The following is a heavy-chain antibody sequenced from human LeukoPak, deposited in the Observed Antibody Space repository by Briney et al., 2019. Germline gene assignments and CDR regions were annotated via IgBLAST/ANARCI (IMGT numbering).Heavy chain of an antibody. J-gene: IGHJ4*02. CDR3: ARGSVPMVRGAEYYFDY. V-gene: IGHV3-48*03. CDR2: ISSSGSTI. CDR1: GLTFSSYE. Sequence: GGSLRLSCAASGLTFSSYEMNWVRQAPGKGLEGVSYISSSGSTIYYADSVKGRFTISRDNAKNSLYLQMNSLRAEDTAVYYCARGSVPMVRGAEYYFDYWGQGTLVTVSS. D-gene: IGHD3-10*01.